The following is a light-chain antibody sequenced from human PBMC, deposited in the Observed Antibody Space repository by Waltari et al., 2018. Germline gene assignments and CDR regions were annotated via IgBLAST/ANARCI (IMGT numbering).Light chain of an antibody. J-gene: IGLJ3*02. V-gene: IGLV1-44*01. CDR1: SPNIGSNT. CDR2: SNN. Sequence: QSVLTQPPSASGTPGQRVTISCSGSSPNIGSNTVNWDQQLPGTAPKLLIYSNNQRPSGVPDRFSGSKSGTSASLAISGLQSEDEADYYCAAWDDSLKEVFGGGTKLTVL. CDR3: AAWDDSLKEV.